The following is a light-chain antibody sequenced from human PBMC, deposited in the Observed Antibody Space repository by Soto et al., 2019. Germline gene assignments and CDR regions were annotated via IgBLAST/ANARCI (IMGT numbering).Light chain of an antibody. J-gene: IGKJ1*01. CDR2: GAS. Sequence: EIVLTQSPATLSVSPGERATLSCRASQSVSSNLAWYQQKPGQAPRLLIYGASTRATGIPARFRGSGSGTEFTLPISSLQSEDFAVYYCQQYKDWPRTVGQGTQVEI. CDR3: QQYKDWPRT. V-gene: IGKV3-15*01. CDR1: QSVSSN.